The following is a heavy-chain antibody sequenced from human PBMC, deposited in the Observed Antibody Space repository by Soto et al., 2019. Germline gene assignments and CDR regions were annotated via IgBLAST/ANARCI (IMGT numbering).Heavy chain of an antibody. CDR1: GGSISTHY. D-gene: IGHD4-17*01. J-gene: IGHJ4*02. CDR2: IYYSRST. CDR3: ARSTGYGDSYFDY. Sequence: PSETLSLTCTVSGGSISTHYWNWIRQPPGKGLEWIGYIYYSRSTNYNPSLKSRVSISGDTSKNQLSLKLSSVTAADTAVYYCARSTGYGDSYFDYWGQGTLVTVSS. V-gene: IGHV4-59*11.